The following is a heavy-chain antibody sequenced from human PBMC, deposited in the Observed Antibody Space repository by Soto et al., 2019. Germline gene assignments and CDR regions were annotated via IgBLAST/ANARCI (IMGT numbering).Heavy chain of an antibody. V-gene: IGHV3-48*01. Sequence: EVLLVESGGGLVQPGGSLRLSCAASGFTFSSYSMNWVRQAPGKGLEWVSYISSSSSTIYYADSVKGRFTISRDNAKNSLYLQMNSLRAEDTAVYYCARESSGGWFDPWGQGTLVTVSS. CDR3: ARESSGGWFDP. J-gene: IGHJ5*02. CDR1: GFTFSSYS. D-gene: IGHD2-15*01. CDR2: ISSSSSTI.